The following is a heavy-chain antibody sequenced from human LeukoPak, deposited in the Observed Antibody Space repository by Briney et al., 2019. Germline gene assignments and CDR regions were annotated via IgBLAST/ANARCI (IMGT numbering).Heavy chain of an antibody. CDR2: IIPIFGTA. V-gene: IGHV1-69*05. Sequence: SVKVSCKASGGTFSSYAISWVRQAPGQGLEWKGGIIPIFGTANYAQRFQGRVTITTDESTSTAYMELSSLRSEDTAVYYCARASSSGYYPFDYWGQGTLVTVSS. CDR3: ARASSSGYYPFDY. J-gene: IGHJ4*02. CDR1: GGTFSSYA. D-gene: IGHD3-22*01.